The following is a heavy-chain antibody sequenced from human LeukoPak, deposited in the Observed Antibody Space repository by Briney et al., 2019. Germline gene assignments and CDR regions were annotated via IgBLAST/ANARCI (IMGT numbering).Heavy chain of an antibody. D-gene: IGHD3-10*01. CDR3: ARDLFGEADY. CDR1: GFTFSNHG. J-gene: IGHJ4*02. Sequence: GGSLRLSCAASGFTFSNHGMHWVRQAPGKGLEWVTVIAYDGSDKYYADSVKGRFTISRDNSKNTLYLQMNSLRAEDTAVYNCARDLFGEADYWGQGTLVTVSS. V-gene: IGHV3-30*03. CDR2: IAYDGSDK.